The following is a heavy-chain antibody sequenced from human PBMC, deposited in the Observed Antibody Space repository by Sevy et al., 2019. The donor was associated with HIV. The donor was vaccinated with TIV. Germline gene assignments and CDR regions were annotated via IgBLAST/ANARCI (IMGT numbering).Heavy chain of an antibody. V-gene: IGHV1-18*01. Sequence: ASVKVSCKASGYTFTSYGISWVRQAPGQGLEWMGWISAYNGNTNYAQKLQGRVTMTTDTSTSTVYMELRSLRSDDTAVYYCARTPIAVARDWFDPWGQGTLVTVSS. D-gene: IGHD6-19*01. J-gene: IGHJ5*02. CDR2: ISAYNGNT. CDR3: ARTPIAVARDWFDP. CDR1: GYTFTSYG.